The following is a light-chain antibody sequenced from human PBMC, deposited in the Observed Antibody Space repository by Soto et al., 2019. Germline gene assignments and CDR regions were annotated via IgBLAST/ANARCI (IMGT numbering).Light chain of an antibody. CDR2: DVT. V-gene: IGLV2-14*01. Sequence: QSVLTQPAPLSGSPGQAITISCTGTSRDVGGYKYVSWYQQHPDKAPKLIIYDVTNRPSGISNRFSGSKSGNTASLTISGLQAEDEADYYCSSYTSSSSYVFGTGTKATVL. CDR3: SSYTSSSSYV. J-gene: IGLJ1*01. CDR1: SRDVGGYKY.